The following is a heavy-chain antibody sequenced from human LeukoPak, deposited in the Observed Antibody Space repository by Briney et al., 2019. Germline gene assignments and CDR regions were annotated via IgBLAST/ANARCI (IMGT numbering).Heavy chain of an antibody. V-gene: IGHV5-51*01. D-gene: IGHD1-26*01. CDR3: ARQVGANRPLDY. J-gene: IGHJ4*02. CDR1: GFSFTSYW. Sequence: GESLKISCKGSGFSFTSYWIAWVRQMPGKGLEWMGIIYPGDSDPRYSPSFQGQVTISADKSINTAYLQWSSLKASDTAMYYCARQVGANRPLDYWGQGTLVTVSS. CDR2: IYPGDSDP.